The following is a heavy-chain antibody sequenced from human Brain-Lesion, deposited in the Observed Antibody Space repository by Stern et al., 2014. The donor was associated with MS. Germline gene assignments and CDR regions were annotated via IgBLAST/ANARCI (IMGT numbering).Heavy chain of an antibody. V-gene: IGHV1-2*02. Sequence: QLVQSGAEVKKPGASVKVSCKTSGYIFTGYYIHWVRQAPGQGLEWMAWINPNTGGTKYAQKFQGRVTMSRDTSISTAYVELSSLTSDDTAVYYCARDQRGITIFGVVTDYYYLGMDVWGQGTTVTASS. J-gene: IGHJ6*02. D-gene: IGHD3-3*01. CDR2: INPNTGGT. CDR1: GYIFTGYY. CDR3: ARDQRGITIFGVVTDYYYLGMDV.